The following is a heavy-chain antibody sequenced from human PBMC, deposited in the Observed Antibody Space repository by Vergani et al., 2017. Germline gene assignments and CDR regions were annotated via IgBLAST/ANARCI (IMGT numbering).Heavy chain of an antibody. CDR2: IYYSGST. CDR3: ARDGGSIYGSGSYYIDY. J-gene: IGHJ4*02. V-gene: IGHV4-30-4*08. CDR1: ADSISSGSYY. D-gene: IGHD3-10*01. Sequence: QLQLQQSGPGLVKPSETLFLTCTVSADSISSGSYYWGWIRQPPGKSLECIGYIYYSGSTYYNPSLKSRVTISVDTSKNQFSLKLSSVTAADTAVYYCARDGGSIYGSGSYYIDYWGQGTLVTVSS.